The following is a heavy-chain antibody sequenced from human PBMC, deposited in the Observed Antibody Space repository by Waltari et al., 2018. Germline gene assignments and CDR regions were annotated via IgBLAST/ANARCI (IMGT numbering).Heavy chain of an antibody. CDR2: IIPGDSDT. D-gene: IGHD6-19*01. Sequence: EVQLVQSGAEVKKPGESLKISCKGSGYSFTSYWIGWVRQMPGKGLEWMGIIIPGDSDTRSSPSFQGQVTISADKSISTAYLQWSSLKASDTAMYYCARQAPAGIAVAGNYYYYGMDVWGQGTTVTVSS. CDR1: GYSFTSYW. J-gene: IGHJ6*02. CDR3: ARQAPAGIAVAGNYYYYGMDV. V-gene: IGHV5-51*01.